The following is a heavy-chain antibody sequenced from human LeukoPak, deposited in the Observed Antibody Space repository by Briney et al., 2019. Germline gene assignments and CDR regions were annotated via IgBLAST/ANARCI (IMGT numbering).Heavy chain of an antibody. D-gene: IGHD3-22*01. CDR3: ARRDTSGYYFN. V-gene: IGHV4-59*08. CDR1: GGSISSYY. Sequence: SETLSLTCTVSGGSISSYYWSWIRQPPGKGLEWIGYIYYSGSANYNPSLKSRVTISVDTSKNQFSLKLNSVTAADTAVYYCARRDTSGYYFNWGQGTLVTVSS. CDR2: IYYSGSA. J-gene: IGHJ4*02.